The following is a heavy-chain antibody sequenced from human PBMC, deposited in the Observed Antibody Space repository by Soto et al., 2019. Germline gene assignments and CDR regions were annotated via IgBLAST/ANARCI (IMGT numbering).Heavy chain of an antibody. V-gene: IGHV4-39*07. CDR1: GGSISSSSYY. J-gene: IGHJ4*02. Sequence: SETLSLTCTISGGSISSSSYYWGWIRQSPGKGLEWIGSFYYTGSSYYNPSLKSRVAISVDTSKNQFSLKLSSVTAADTAVYYCARDLGYDFWSGYFDYWGQGTLVTVSS. CDR3: ARDLGYDFWSGYFDY. CDR2: FYYTGSS. D-gene: IGHD3-3*01.